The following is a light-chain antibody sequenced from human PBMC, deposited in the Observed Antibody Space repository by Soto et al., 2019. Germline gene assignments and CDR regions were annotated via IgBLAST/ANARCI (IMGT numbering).Light chain of an antibody. CDR2: GAS. Sequence: EIVLTQSPGTLSFSPGERATLSCRASQSVSSTSLAWYQQRPGQAPRLLIFGASNRAPGSPDRFSGSGSGTDFTLTISRLEPEDFAVYYCQQYDNSPPWTFGQGTKVEIK. CDR3: QQYDNSPPWT. CDR1: QSVSSTS. J-gene: IGKJ1*01. V-gene: IGKV3-20*01.